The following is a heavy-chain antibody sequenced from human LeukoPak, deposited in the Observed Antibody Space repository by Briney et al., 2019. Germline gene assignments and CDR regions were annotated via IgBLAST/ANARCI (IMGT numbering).Heavy chain of an antibody. J-gene: IGHJ4*02. D-gene: IGHD3-10*01. Sequence: GGSLRLSCAASGFTFISYDMHWVRQAPGKGLEGVAIISYDGNEKYYADSVKGRFTISRDNSKNTLYLQMNSLIAEDTAVYYCTRGYGSFDNWGQGTLVIVSS. CDR2: ISYDGNEK. CDR1: GFTFISYD. CDR3: TRGYGSFDN. V-gene: IGHV3-30*03.